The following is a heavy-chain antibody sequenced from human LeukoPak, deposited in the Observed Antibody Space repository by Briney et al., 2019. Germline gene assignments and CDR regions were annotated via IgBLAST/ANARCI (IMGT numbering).Heavy chain of an antibody. J-gene: IGHJ5*02. D-gene: IGHD2-8*01. CDR1: GGSFSGYY. CDR3: AKNGNYFTNGLCYIPCSAP. V-gene: IGHV4-34*01. CDR2: INHSGST. Sequence: SETLSLTCAVYGGSFSGYYWSWIRQPPGKGLEWIGEINHSGSTNYNPSLKSRVTISVDTSKNQFSLKLSSVTAADTAVYYCAKNGNYFTNGLCYIPCSAPGGRGPLVTVSS.